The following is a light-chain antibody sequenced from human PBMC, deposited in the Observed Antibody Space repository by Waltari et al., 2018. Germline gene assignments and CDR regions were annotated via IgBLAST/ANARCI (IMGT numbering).Light chain of an antibody. CDR1: SSDVGGYNY. Sequence: QSALTQPASVSGSPGQSITISCTGTSSDVGGYNYVSWYQQHPGKGPKLMTYDVSNRPSGVPNRFSGYKSGNTASLTISGLQAEDEADYYCSSYTSSNSYVFGTGTKVTVL. CDR3: SSYTSSNSYV. V-gene: IGLV2-14*03. CDR2: DVS. J-gene: IGLJ1*01.